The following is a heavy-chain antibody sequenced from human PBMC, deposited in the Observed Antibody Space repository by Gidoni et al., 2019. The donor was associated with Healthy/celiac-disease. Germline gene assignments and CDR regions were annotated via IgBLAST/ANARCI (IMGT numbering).Heavy chain of an antibody. V-gene: IGHV4-39*01. J-gene: IGHJ4*02. CDR3: ARPRTTVVARATTYYFDY. CDR2: IYYSGST. D-gene: IGHD2-15*01. Sequence: QLQLQESGPGLVKPSETLSLTCTVSGGSIRSSSYYWGWIRQPPGKGLEWIGSIYYSGSTYYNPSLKSRVTISVDTSKNQFSLKLSSVTAADTAVYYCARPRTTVVARATTYYFDYWGQGTLVTVSS. CDR1: GGSIRSSSYY.